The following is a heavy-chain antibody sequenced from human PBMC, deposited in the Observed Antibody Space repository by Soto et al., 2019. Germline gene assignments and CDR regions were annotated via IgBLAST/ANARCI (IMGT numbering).Heavy chain of an antibody. V-gene: IGHV4-39*01. J-gene: IGHJ4*02. D-gene: IGHD2-21*01. CDR3: ASGKTYNFDY. CDR2: IYYSGST. Sequence: PSETLSLTCTVSGGSISSSSYYWGWIRQPPGKGLEWIGSIYYSGSTYYNLSLKSRVTISVDTSKNQFSLKLSSVTAADTAVYYCASGKTYNFDYWGQGTLVTVSS. CDR1: GGSISSSSYY.